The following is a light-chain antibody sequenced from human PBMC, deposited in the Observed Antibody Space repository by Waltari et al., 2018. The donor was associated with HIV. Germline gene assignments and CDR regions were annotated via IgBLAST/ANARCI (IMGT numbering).Light chain of an antibody. CDR1: QGISSY. V-gene: IGKV1-8*01. CDR2: AAS. J-gene: IGKJ5*01. Sequence: AIRMTQSPSSFSASTGDRVTISCRASQGISSYLAWYQQKPGKAPKLLIYAASTLQSGVPSRCSGSGSGTDFTLPISCLQSEDFATYYCHQYYSYPITFGQGTRLEIK. CDR3: HQYYSYPIT.